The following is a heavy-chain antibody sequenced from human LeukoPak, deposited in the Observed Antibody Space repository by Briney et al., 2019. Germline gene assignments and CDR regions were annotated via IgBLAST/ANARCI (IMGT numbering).Heavy chain of an antibody. CDR3: ARVCGSYPKTYAFDI. CDR1: GFTFSTHD. Sequence: PGGSLRLSCAASGFTFSTHDVNWVRQAPGKGLEWVSFINSRSSTIYYADSVKGRFTISRDNAKNSLYLQMNSLRAEDTAVYYRARVCGSYPKTYAFDIWGQGTMVTVSS. CDR2: INSRSSTI. J-gene: IGHJ3*02. D-gene: IGHD1-26*01. V-gene: IGHV3-48*04.